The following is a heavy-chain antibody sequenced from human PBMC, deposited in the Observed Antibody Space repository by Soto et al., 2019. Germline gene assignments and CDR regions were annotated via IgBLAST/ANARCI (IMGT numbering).Heavy chain of an antibody. Sequence: QVQLVQSGAEVKKPGASVKVSCKASGYTFTGYYMHWVRQAPGQGLEWMGWINPNSGGTNYAQKFQGWVTMTRDTSISTAYMELSRLRSDDTAVYYCARAIAAAGNYYGMDVWGQGTTVTVSS. D-gene: IGHD6-13*01. J-gene: IGHJ6*02. V-gene: IGHV1-2*04. CDR1: GYTFTGYY. CDR3: ARAIAAAGNYYGMDV. CDR2: INPNSGGT.